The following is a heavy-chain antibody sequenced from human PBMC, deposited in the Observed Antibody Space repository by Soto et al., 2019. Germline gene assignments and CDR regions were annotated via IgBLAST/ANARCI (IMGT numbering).Heavy chain of an antibody. Sequence: GASVKVSCKASGYTFTSYGISWVRQAPGQGLEWMGWISAYNGNTNYAQKLQGRVTMTTDTSTSTAYMELRSLRSDDTAVYYCARVGSSSWYQLPAFNYGMDVWGQGTTVTVSS. D-gene: IGHD6-13*01. CDR2: ISAYNGNT. V-gene: IGHV1-18*04. J-gene: IGHJ6*02. CDR1: GYTFTSYG. CDR3: ARVGSSSWYQLPAFNYGMDV.